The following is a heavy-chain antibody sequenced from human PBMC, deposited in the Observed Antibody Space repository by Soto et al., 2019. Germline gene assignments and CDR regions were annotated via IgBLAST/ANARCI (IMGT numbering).Heavy chain of an antibody. CDR2: IYHSGST. D-gene: IGHD6-6*01. CDR3: ARGVYSSSSPNWFDP. J-gene: IGHJ5*02. V-gene: IGHV4-4*02. Sequence: SETLSLTCAVSGGSISSSNWWSWVRQPPGKGLEWIGEIYHSGSTNYNPSLKSRVTISVDKSKNQFSLKLSSVTAADTAVYYFARGVYSSSSPNWFDPWGQGTLVTVSS. CDR1: GGSISSSNW.